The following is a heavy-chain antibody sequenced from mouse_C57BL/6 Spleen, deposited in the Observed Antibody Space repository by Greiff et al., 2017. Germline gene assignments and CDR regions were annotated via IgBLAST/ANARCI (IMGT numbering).Heavy chain of an antibody. CDR3: ARGVLGHYAMDY. CDR2: IYPGGGYT. D-gene: IGHD4-1*01. CDR1: GYTFTNYW. J-gene: IGHJ4*01. Sequence: VQLQESGAELVRPGTSVKMSCKASGYTFTNYWIGWAKQRPGHGLEWIGDIYPGGGYTNYNEKFKGTATLTADKSSSTAYMQFSSLTSEDSAIYYCARGVLGHYAMDYWGQGTSVTVSS. V-gene: IGHV1-63*01.